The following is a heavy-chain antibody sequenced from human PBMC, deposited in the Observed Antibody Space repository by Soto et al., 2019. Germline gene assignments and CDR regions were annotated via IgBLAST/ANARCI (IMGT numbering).Heavy chain of an antibody. CDR3: AKDTYYDILTGAFDI. V-gene: IGHV3-9*01. CDR1: GFTFDDYA. Sequence: GGSLRLSCAASGFTFDDYAMHWVRQAPGKGLEWVSGISWNSGSIGYADSVKGRFTISRDNAKNSLYLQMNSLRAEDTALYYCAKDTYYDILTGAFDIWGQGTMVTVSS. D-gene: IGHD3-9*01. CDR2: ISWNSGSI. J-gene: IGHJ3*02.